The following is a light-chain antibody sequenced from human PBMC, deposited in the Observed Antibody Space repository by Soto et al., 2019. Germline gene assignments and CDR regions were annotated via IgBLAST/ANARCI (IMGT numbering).Light chain of an antibody. CDR2: GAS. Sequence: EIVLTQSPGTLSLSPGERATLSCRASQSVSNNYLAWYQQKPGQAHRLLIYGASSRATGIPDRFSGSGSGTDFTLTISRLQSEDFAVYYCQQYHSWVTFGGGTKVDIK. CDR1: QSVSNNY. V-gene: IGKV3-20*01. CDR3: QQYHSWVT. J-gene: IGKJ4*01.